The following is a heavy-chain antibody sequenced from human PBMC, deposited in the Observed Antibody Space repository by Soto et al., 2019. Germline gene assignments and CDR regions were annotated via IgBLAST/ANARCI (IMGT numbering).Heavy chain of an antibody. D-gene: IGHD6-19*01. CDR2: LDQSGGT. J-gene: IGHJ6*02. CDR1: VDSLRGQS. Sequence: SETLSLTCALVVDSLRGQSWNWIRHSPGKGLEWIGELDQSGGTNYNPSLKSRAIISDDTSKNQFSMTLTSVTAADTAVYYCAREDSCGWSGESLEVWGQGTTVSVSS. CDR3: AREDSCGWSGESLEV. V-gene: IGHV4-34*01.